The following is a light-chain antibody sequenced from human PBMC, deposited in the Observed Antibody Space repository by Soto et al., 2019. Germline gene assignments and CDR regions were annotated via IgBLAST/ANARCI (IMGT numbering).Light chain of an antibody. J-gene: IGKJ4*01. V-gene: IGKV1-6*01. CDR2: TAS. CDR1: QGIRSE. CDR3: IQDHNYPLT. Sequence: AIQMTHSPSSLSASVGDRVTITCRASQGIRSELGWYQQKPGKAPNLLIYTASTLQSGVPSRFSGSGSGTDFTLTISSLQPEDFATYYCIQDHNYPLTFGGGTKVDIK.